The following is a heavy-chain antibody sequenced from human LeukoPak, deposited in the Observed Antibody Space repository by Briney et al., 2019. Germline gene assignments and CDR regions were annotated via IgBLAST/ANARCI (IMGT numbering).Heavy chain of an antibody. V-gene: IGHV1-2*06. Sequence: ASVKVSCKASGYTFTGYYMHWVRQAPGQGLEWMGRINPNSGGTNYAQKFQGRVTMTRDTSTSTVYMELSSLRSEDTAVYYCARSGVTKQTYFDYWGQGTLVTVSS. CDR3: ARSGVTKQTYFDY. CDR1: GYTFTGYY. CDR2: INPNSGGT. J-gene: IGHJ4*02. D-gene: IGHD5-18*01.